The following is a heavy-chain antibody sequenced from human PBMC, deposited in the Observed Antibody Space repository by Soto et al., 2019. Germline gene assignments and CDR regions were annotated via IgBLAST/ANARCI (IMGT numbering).Heavy chain of an antibody. CDR2: IHHTGST. CDR3: AGGTGKVPAVLNWFDP. J-gene: IGHJ5*02. D-gene: IGHD2-2*01. CDR1: GDSISGGGHY. Sequence: QVQLQESGPGLVRPSQTLSLTCTVSGDSISGGGHYWSWIRQYPGKGLEWIGYIHHTGSTYNNPALRWRVTISVHTSKNQCSRKPSSVTAADTAVYFCAGGTGKVPAVLNWFDPWGQGTLVTVSS. V-gene: IGHV4-31*03.